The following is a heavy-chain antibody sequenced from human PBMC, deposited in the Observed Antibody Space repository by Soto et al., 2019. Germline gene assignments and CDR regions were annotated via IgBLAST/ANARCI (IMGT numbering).Heavy chain of an antibody. Sequence: QITLKESGPTLVKPTQTLTLTCTFSGFSLSTSGLGVGWIRQPPGKALEWLALLYWDDDKRYSPSLKSRITIPRDTPKNQVVLTMTNMDPVDTATYYCARMGRYYDILTGYSWTIDYWGQGTLVTVSS. D-gene: IGHD3-9*01. CDR3: ARMGRYYDILTGYSWTIDY. V-gene: IGHV2-5*02. J-gene: IGHJ4*02. CDR2: LYWDDDK. CDR1: GFSLSTSGLG.